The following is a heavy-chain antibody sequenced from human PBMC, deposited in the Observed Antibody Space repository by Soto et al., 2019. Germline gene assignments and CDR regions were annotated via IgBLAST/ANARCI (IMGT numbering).Heavy chain of an antibody. CDR2: MNPNSGNT. CDR1: GYTFTSYD. D-gene: IGHD6-13*01. Sequence: ASVKVSCTASGYTFTSYDINWARQATGQGLEWMGWMNPNSGNTGYAQKFQGRVTMTRNTSISTAYMELSSLRSEDTAVYYCARGMISSKGTPAFDIWGQGTMVTVSS. V-gene: IGHV1-8*01. CDR3: ARGMISSKGTPAFDI. J-gene: IGHJ3*02.